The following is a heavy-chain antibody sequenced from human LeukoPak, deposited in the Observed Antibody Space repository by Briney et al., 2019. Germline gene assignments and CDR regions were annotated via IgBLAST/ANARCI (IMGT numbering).Heavy chain of an antibody. V-gene: IGHV1-46*01. CDR3: ARDGGVSSGSIIY. CDR2: INPSSGST. Sequence: ASVKVSCKASGYTFTSYYMHWVRQAPGQGLEWMGIINPSSGSTTYAQKFQDRVTVTRDTSTNTVYMELSSLRSDDTAVYYCARDGGVSSGSIIYWGQGTLVTVSS. D-gene: IGHD1-26*01. CDR1: GYTFTSYY. J-gene: IGHJ4*02.